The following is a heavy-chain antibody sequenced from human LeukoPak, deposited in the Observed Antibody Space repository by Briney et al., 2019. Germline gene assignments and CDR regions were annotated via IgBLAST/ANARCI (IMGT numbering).Heavy chain of an antibody. CDR2: IKGDGIST. V-gene: IGHV3-23*01. CDR1: GFTFNNYA. J-gene: IGHJ4*02. Sequence: GGSLRLSCEVSGFTFNNYAMSWVRQAPGQGLVWVSRIKGDGISTNYADSVKGRFTISRDNSEDTLYLQMNSLRAEDTAVYYCVRDPSGSGFAFDSWGQGALVTVSS. D-gene: IGHD1-1*01. CDR3: VRDPSGSGFAFDS.